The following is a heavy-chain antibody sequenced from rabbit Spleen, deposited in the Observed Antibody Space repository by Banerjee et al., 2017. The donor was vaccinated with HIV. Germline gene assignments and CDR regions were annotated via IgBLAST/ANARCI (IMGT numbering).Heavy chain of an antibody. J-gene: IGHJ6*01. CDR2: IDPVFGIT. CDR1: GFTLKSYY. Sequence: QLEESAGGLVQPGGSLKLSCKASGFTLKSYYMNWVRQAPGKGLEWIGYIDPVFGITYYANWVNGRFSISRENAQNTVFLQMTSLTAADTATYFCARDGAGGSYFALWGPGTLVT. D-gene: IGHD8-1*01. CDR3: ARDGAGGSYFAL. V-gene: IGHV1S7*01.